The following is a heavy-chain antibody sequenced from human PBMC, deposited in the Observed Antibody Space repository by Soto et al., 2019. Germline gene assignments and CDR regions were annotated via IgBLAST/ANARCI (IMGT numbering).Heavy chain of an antibody. Sequence: SETLSLTCGVSGYSISSGYYWGWIRQPPGRGLEWIASIFHSGSTYYNPSLKSRVTISVDTSKNQFSLKLSSVTAADTAVYYCARGLQYGGNSAYWGQGTLVTVSS. CDR1: GYSISSGYY. J-gene: IGHJ4*02. CDR2: IFHSGST. V-gene: IGHV4-38-2*01. CDR3: ARGLQYGGNSAY. D-gene: IGHD2-21*02.